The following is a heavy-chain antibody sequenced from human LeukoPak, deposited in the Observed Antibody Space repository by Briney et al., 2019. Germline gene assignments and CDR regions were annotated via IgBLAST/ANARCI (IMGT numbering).Heavy chain of an antibody. CDR2: IIPIFGTA. V-gene: IGHV1-69*13. D-gene: IGHD3-22*01. J-gene: IGHJ4*02. Sequence: ASVKVSCKASGGTFSSYAISWVRQAPGQGLEWMGGIIPIFGTANYAQKFQGRVTITADESTSTAYMELSSLRSEDTAVYYCARDGYYYDRSGYYTSGGQGPLVTVSA. CDR1: GGTFSSYA. CDR3: ARDGYYYDRSGYYTS.